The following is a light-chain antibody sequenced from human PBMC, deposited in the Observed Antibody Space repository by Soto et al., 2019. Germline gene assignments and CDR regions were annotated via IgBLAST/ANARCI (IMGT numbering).Light chain of an antibody. Sequence: QSALTQPPSVSAAPGQTVTISCSGSSSNIGNNYVSWYQLLPGTAPKLVIYDNNKRASGIPDRFSGSKSGTSAILGISGLQTGDEADYYCGTWDSSLSAVVFGGGTKLTVL. V-gene: IGLV1-51*01. J-gene: IGLJ2*01. CDR1: SSNIGNNY. CDR3: GTWDSSLSAVV. CDR2: DNN.